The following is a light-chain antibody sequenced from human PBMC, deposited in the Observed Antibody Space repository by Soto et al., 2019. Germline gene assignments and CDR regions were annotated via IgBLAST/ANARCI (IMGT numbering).Light chain of an antibody. CDR2: DVS. V-gene: IGLV2-11*01. J-gene: IGLJ2*01. CDR1: SGDVGGYHY. Sequence: QSALTQPRSVSGSPGQSVTISCTGTSGDVGGYHYVSWYQQHPGKAPKLMIYDVSRRPSGVPDRFSGSKSGNTASLTISGLQAEDEADYSCCSYAGSYTVVFGGGTQLTVL. CDR3: CSYAGSYTVV.